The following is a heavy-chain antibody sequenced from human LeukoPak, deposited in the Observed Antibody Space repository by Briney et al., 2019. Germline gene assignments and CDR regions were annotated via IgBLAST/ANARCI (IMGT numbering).Heavy chain of an antibody. Sequence: GASVKVSCKASGYTFTSYDINWVRQATGQGLEWMGWMNPNSGNTGSAQRFQGRVTVTRNTSISTAYMELSSLRSEDTAVYYCARALRVGRYSADYWGQGTLVTVSS. CDR1: GYTFTSYD. V-gene: IGHV1-8*01. J-gene: IGHJ4*02. CDR2: MNPNSGNT. CDR3: ARALRVGRYSADY. D-gene: IGHD2-15*01.